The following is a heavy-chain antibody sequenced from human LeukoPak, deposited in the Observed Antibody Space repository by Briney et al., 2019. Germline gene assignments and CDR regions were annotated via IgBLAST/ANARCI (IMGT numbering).Heavy chain of an antibody. CDR3: GRSEAAFDY. Sequence: GGSLRLSCAASGFTFSDYYMSWIRQAPGKGLVWVSYISSSGNTIYYADSVKGRFTISRDNAKNSLFLQMNSLRDEDTAVYYCGRSEAAFDYWGQGTLVTVSS. CDR2: ISSSGNTI. CDR1: GFTFSDYY. V-gene: IGHV3-11*01. J-gene: IGHJ4*02.